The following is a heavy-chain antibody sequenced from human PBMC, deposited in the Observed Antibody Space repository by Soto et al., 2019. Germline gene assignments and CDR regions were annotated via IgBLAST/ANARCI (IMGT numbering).Heavy chain of an antibody. CDR2: ISGSGGST. Sequence: GGSLRLSCAASGFTFSSYAMSWVRQAPGKGLEWVSFISGSGGSTYYADSVKGRFTISRDNSKNTLYLQMNSLRAEDTAVYYCAKGGVVRGVWDGMDVWGQGTTVTVSS. CDR1: GFTFSSYA. V-gene: IGHV3-23*01. J-gene: IGHJ6*02. CDR3: AKGGVVRGVWDGMDV. D-gene: IGHD3-10*01.